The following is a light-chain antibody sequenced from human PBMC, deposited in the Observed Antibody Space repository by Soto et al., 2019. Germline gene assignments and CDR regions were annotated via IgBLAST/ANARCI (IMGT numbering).Light chain of an antibody. CDR2: GAS. J-gene: IGKJ1*01. CDR3: QQYGDSPQT. Sequence: EIVLTQSSGTLSLSPGERATLSCRASQSVSNNYLAWYQQKPGQAPRLLIYGASNRATGIPDRFSGSGSGTDFTLTISRLEPEDFAVYYCQQYGDSPQTFGPGTKVDIK. V-gene: IGKV3-20*01. CDR1: QSVSNNY.